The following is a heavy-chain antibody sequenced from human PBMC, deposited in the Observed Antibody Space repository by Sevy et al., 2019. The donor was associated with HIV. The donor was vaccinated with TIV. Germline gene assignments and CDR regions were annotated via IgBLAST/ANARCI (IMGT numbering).Heavy chain of an antibody. J-gene: IGHJ3*02. CDR3: ARRNDFDI. CDR2: VYYTGGT. CDR1: GGSINSDH. V-gene: IGHV4-59*08. Sequence: SETLSLTCTVSGGSINSDHWNWILQPPGKGLEWIGYVYYTGGTNYNPYLKNRVTISVDRTKNQFSLKLTSVTAADTAVYYCARRNDFDIWGQGTMVTVSS.